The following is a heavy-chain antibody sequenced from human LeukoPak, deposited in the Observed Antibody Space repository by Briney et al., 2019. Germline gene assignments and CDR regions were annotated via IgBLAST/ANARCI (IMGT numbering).Heavy chain of an antibody. D-gene: IGHD2-2*01. CDR1: EDSLSSNSAA. CDR3: ARDLCSSSNCPNNWIDP. J-gene: IGHJ5*02. Sequence: SQTLSLTCAISEDSLSSNSAAWNWIRQSPSRGLECLGGTYYRSKWYNDYAISVKSRITINRDTSKNQFSLHLNSVTPEDTAVYYCARDLCSSSNCPNNWIDPWGQGTLVTVSS. CDR2: TYYRSKWYN. V-gene: IGHV6-1*01.